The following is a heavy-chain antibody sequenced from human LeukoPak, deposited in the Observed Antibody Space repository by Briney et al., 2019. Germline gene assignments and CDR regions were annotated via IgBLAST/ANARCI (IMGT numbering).Heavy chain of an antibody. CDR1: GGSISSRPYY. CDR3: ATLEIGDYYFDY. CDR2: ISYSGSI. V-gene: IGHV4-39*01. D-gene: IGHD2-21*01. Sequence: SETLSLTCTVSGGSISSRPYYWGWVRQPPRKWLEWIGSISYSGSIHYNPSLKSRVTISVDTSKNHFSLRLSSVTAADTAVYYCATLEIGDYYFDYWGQGTLVTVSS. J-gene: IGHJ4*02.